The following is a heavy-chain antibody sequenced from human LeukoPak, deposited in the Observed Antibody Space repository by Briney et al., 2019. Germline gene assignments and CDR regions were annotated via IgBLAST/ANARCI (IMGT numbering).Heavy chain of an antibody. D-gene: IGHD2-2*01. J-gene: IGHJ5*02. CDR1: GGSFSGYY. Sequence: NTSETLSLTCAVYGGSFSGYYWSWIRQPPGKGLEGIGEINHSGSTNYNPSLKSRVTISVDTSNNQFFLKLSPLTAANTAGYYCPRGLIVVVPAARVHNWFDPWGQGTLVTVSS. CDR3: PRGLIVVVPAARVHNWFDP. CDR2: INHSGST. V-gene: IGHV4-34*01.